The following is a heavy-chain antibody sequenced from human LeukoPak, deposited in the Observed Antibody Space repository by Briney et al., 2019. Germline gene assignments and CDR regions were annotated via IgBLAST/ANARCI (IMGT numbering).Heavy chain of an antibody. CDR3: ARGGGYYFDY. D-gene: IGHD3-16*01. CDR1: GGSFSGYY. Sequence: SETLSLTCAVYGGSFSGYYWSWIRQPPGKGLEWIGEINHSGSTNYNPSLKSRVTISVDTSKNHLSLKLSSVTAADTAVYYCARGGGYYFDYWGQGTLVTVSS. J-gene: IGHJ4*02. V-gene: IGHV4-34*01. CDR2: INHSGST.